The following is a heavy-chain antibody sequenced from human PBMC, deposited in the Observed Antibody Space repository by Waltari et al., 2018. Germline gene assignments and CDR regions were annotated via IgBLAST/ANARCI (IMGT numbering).Heavy chain of an antibody. Sequence: GLVWVSRINTDGTTTSYADSVKGRFTISRDNAKNTLYLQMNSLRAEDTAVYYCARARYCSGGSCYSDYWGQGTLVTVSS. V-gene: IGHV3-74*01. CDR2: INTDGTTT. J-gene: IGHJ4*02. D-gene: IGHD2-15*01. CDR3: ARARYCSGGSCYSDY.